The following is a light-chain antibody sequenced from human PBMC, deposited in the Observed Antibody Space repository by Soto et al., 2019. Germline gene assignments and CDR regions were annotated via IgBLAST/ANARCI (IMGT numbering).Light chain of an antibody. CDR3: SSYATSGTNVI. J-gene: IGLJ2*01. V-gene: IGLV2-14*03. CDR1: NSDVGAYPY. CDR2: EVA. Sequence: QSALTQPASVSGSPGHSITISCTGTNSDVGAYPYVSWYQQHPGNAPKLLIYEVADRPSGVSDRFSGSKSGNTASLTISALQAEDEAVYYCSSYATSGTNVIFGGGTKLTVL.